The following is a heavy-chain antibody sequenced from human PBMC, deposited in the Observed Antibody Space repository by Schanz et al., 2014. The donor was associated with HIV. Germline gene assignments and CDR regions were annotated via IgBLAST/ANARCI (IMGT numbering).Heavy chain of an antibody. J-gene: IGHJ6*02. V-gene: IGHV3-30*18. D-gene: IGHD3-22*01. CDR2: MSYDGIRK. Sequence: QVQLAESGGGVVRPGRSLRLSCAASGFTFDSFGMHWVRQAPGKGLEWVAVMSYDGIRKNYADSVKGRFTISRDNSKNTLNLQMKSLRAEDTAVYYCAKDRNYYESKYRGKGNYYYYYGMDVWGQGTTVTVSS. CDR1: GFTFDSFG. CDR3: AKDRNYYESKYRGKGNYYYYYGMDV.